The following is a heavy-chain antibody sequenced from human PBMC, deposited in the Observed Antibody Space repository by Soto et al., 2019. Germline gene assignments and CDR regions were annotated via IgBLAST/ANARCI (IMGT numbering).Heavy chain of an antibody. Sequence: PSETLSLTCTVSGGSITGFDHYWSWILQPPGRGLEWIGYLHFSGNSYYNPSLNSRAAISLETSKRQFSLNLRSVTAADTAVYYCARVLGYDYVWGSYRLDYWGQGTLVTVSS. D-gene: IGHD3-16*02. CDR2: LHFSGNS. J-gene: IGHJ4*02. CDR1: GGSITGFDHY. V-gene: IGHV4-30-4*01. CDR3: ARVLGYDYVWGSYRLDY.